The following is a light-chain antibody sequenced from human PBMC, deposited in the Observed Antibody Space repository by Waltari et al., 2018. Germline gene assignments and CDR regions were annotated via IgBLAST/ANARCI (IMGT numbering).Light chain of an antibody. V-gene: IGKV3-20*01. CDR3: QNFEALVGT. Sequence: EIVLTQSPGTLSLSPGERATLSCRASQIISRRYLAWYQQRPGQAPRLLIHSVSSRAIGIPDRFSGSGSGTDFTLTIGRLEPEDSAVYYCQNFEALVGTFGQGTKVEIK. J-gene: IGKJ1*01. CDR2: SVS. CDR1: QIISRRY.